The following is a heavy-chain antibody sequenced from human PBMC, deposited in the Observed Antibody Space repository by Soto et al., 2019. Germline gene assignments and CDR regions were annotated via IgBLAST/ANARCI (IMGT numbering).Heavy chain of an antibody. D-gene: IGHD3-10*01. CDR3: ACDGGITMDPRGAFNI. CDR1: GFTFSRYA. CDR2: ISYDGSNK. Sequence: GGSLRLSCAASGFTFSRYAMHWVRQAPGKGLEWVAVISYDGSNKYYADSVKGRFTISRDNSKNTLYLQMNSLRAEDTVVYYCACDGGITMDPRGAFNIWGQGIMVTVSS. J-gene: IGHJ3*02. V-gene: IGHV3-30*14.